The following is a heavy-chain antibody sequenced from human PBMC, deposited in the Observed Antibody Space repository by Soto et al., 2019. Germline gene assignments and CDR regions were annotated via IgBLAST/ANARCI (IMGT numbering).Heavy chain of an antibody. Sequence: GASVKVSCKASGYTFTSYGISWVRQAPGQGLEWMGWISAYNGNTNYAQKLQGRVTMTTDTSTSTAYMELRSLRSDDTAVYYCAGGLYLWGLTGYNWVYAWGQGTMVPVSS. CDR3: AGGLYLWGLTGYNWVYA. D-gene: IGHD3-10*01. CDR2: ISAYNGNT. V-gene: IGHV1-18*01. J-gene: IGHJ5*01. CDR1: GYTFTSYG.